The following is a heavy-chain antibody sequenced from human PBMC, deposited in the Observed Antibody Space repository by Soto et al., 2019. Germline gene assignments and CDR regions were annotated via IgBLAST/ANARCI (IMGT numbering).Heavy chain of an antibody. J-gene: IGHJ4*02. CDR3: AKAIKTYSSGSDY. D-gene: IGHD5-18*01. V-gene: IGHV3-23*01. CDR2: ISGSGGST. CDR1: GFTFSSYA. Sequence: GSLRLSCAASGFTFSSYAMNWVRQAPGKGLEWVSAISGSGGSTYYADSVKGRFTISRDNSKNTLYLQMNSLRAEDTAIYYCAKAIKTYSSGSDYWGQGTLVTVSS.